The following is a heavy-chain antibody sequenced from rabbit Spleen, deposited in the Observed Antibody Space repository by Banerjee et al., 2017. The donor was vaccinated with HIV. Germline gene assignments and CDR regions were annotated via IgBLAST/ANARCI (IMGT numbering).Heavy chain of an antibody. Sequence: EQLEESGGGLVKPEGSLTLTCKASGVSLNDKDVMCWVRQAPGKRPEWIACIYAGEGDRTYYANWANGRVSISKTSSTTMTLQMTNLTGADTATYFCARDLYGGSSYAEWLELWAQAPWSPS. D-gene: IGHD8-1*01. CDR3: ARDLYGGSSYAEWLEL. J-gene: IGHJ5*01. CDR2: IYAGEGDRT. V-gene: IGHV1S45*01. CDR1: GVSLNDKDV.